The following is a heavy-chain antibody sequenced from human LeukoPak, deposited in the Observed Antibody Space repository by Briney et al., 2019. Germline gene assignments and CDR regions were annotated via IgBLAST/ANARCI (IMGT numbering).Heavy chain of an antibody. CDR3: AREIAVTGTLRFDP. V-gene: IGHV4-59*12. D-gene: IGHD6-19*01. Sequence: SETLSLTCTVSGGSMSGYYWSRIRQPPGKGLEWIAYIHYGGSTNYSPSLKSRVTISIDMSKNQFSLKLSSVTATDTAVYYCAREIAVTGTLRFDPWGQGTLVTVSS. CDR1: GGSMSGYY. J-gene: IGHJ5*02. CDR2: IHYGGST.